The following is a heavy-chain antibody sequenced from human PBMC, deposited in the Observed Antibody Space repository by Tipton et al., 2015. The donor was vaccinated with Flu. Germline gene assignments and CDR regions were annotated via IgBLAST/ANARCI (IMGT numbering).Heavy chain of an antibody. Sequence: QMQLVQSGGGVVQPGRSLRLSCAASGFTFSSYGMHWVRQAPGKGLEWVAVISYDGSNKYYADSVKGRFTISRDNSKNTLYLQMNSLRAEDTAVYYCAKDRNGMDVWGQGTTVTVSS. CDR1: GFTFSSYG. CDR2: ISYDGSNK. V-gene: IGHV3-30*18. J-gene: IGHJ6*02. CDR3: AKDRNGMDV.